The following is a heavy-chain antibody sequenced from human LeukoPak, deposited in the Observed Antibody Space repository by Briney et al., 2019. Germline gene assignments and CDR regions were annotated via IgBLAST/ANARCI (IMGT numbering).Heavy chain of an antibody. D-gene: IGHD5-18*01. V-gene: IGHV3-23*01. CDR2: ISGSVGTT. CDR3: ARAISGYNYGLDY. CDR1: GFTFSNYA. Sequence: PGGSLRLSCAASGFTFSNYAMSWVRQAPEKGLEWVSAISGSVGTTYYADSVEGRFTISRDNSKNTLYLQMNSLRAEDTAVYFCARAISGYNYGLDYWGQGTLVTVSS. J-gene: IGHJ4*02.